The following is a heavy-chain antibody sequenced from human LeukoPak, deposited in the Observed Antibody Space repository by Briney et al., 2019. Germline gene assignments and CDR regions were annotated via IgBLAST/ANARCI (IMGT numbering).Heavy chain of an antibody. V-gene: IGHV1-69*13. J-gene: IGHJ5*02. CDR3: ASDGGSKFDP. Sequence: SVKVSCKASGYTFTSYDINWVRQAPGQGLEWMGGIIPIFGTANYAQKFQGRVTITADESTSTAYMELSSLRSEDTAVYYCASDGGSKFDPWGQGTLVTVSS. CDR1: GYTFTSYD. D-gene: IGHD3-16*01. CDR2: IIPIFGTA.